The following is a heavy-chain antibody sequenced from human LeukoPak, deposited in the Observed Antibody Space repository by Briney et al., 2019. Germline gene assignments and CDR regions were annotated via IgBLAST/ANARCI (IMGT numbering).Heavy chain of an antibody. Sequence: GGSLRLSCAASGFTFSDYYRSWLRQAPGKGLEGVSYISSSGSTIYYADSVKGRFTISRDNAKNSLYLQMNSLRAEDTAVYYCARDPSLVGATQYYFDYWGQGTLVTVSS. J-gene: IGHJ4*02. CDR1: GFTFSDYY. D-gene: IGHD1-26*01. V-gene: IGHV3-11*01. CDR2: ISSSGSTI. CDR3: ARDPSLVGATQYYFDY.